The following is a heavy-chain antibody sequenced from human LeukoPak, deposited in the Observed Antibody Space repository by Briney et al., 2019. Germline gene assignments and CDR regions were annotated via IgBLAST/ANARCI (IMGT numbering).Heavy chain of an antibody. J-gene: IGHJ5*02. D-gene: IGHD3-3*01. V-gene: IGHV4-39*07. Sequence: SETLSLTCTVSGGSIRSSYYYWGWIRQPPGKGLEWIGSIYDSGSTYYNPSLKSRVTISVDTSKNQFSLKLSSVTAADTAVYYCARGPYYDFWSGYYSAWGQGTLVTVSS. CDR1: GGSIRSSYYY. CDR3: ARGPYYDFWSGYYSA. CDR2: IYDSGST.